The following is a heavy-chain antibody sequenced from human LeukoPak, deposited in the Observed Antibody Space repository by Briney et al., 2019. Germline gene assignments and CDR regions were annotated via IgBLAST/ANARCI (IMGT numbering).Heavy chain of an antibody. D-gene: IGHD4-11*01. V-gene: IGHV3-33*08. Sequence: PGGSLRLSCAASGFTFSSYAMHWVHQAPGKGLEWVAFIWYDGTNKQYADSVKGRFTISRDNSQKTMYLQMNTLRAEDTAVYYCARGYVTVTTRDPFIKYSYFYGMDVWGQGTTVTVSS. CDR1: GFTFSSYA. CDR2: IWYDGTNK. J-gene: IGHJ6*02. CDR3: ARGYVTVTTRDPFIKYSYFYGMDV.